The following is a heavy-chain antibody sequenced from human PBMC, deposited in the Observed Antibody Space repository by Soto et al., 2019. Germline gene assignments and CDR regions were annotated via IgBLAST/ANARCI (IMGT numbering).Heavy chain of an antibody. CDR3: ARGYCSGGSCYAYYYYYYMDV. CDR1: GFTFSSYW. J-gene: IGHJ6*03. CDR2: IKQDGSEK. V-gene: IGHV3-7*01. Sequence: EVQLVESGGGLVQPGGSLRLSCAASGFTFSSYWMSWVRQAPGKGLEWVANIKQDGSEKYYVDSVKGQFTISRDNAKNSLYLQMNSLRAEDTAVYYGARGYCSGGSCYAYYYYYYMDVWGKGNTVTVSS. D-gene: IGHD2-15*01.